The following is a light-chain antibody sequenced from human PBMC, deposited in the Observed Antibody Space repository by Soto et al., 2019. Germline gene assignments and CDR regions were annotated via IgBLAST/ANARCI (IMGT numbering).Light chain of an antibody. V-gene: IGLV2-14*01. CDR2: EVR. Sequence: QSALTQPASVSGSPGQSIIISCTGTSSDVGGYNYVSWYQQHPGKAPKLMIYEVRNRPSGVSSRFSASKSGNTASLTISGLQAEDEADYYCSSYTSSSTRDVFGTGTKVTVL. CDR3: SSYTSSSTRDV. CDR1: SSDVGGYNY. J-gene: IGLJ1*01.